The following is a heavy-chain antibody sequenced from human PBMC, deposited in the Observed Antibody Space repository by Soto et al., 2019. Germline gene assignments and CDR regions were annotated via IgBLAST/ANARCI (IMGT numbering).Heavy chain of an antibody. CDR2: INPSGGST. V-gene: IGHV1-46*01. CDR3: ARDILNYYDSSGYFDY. D-gene: IGHD3-22*01. Sequence: RASVKVSCKASGYTFTSYYMHWVRQAPGQGLEWMGIINPSGGSTSYAQKFQGRVTMTRDTSTSTVYMELSSLRSEDTAVYYCARDILNYYDSSGYFDYWGQGTLVTVSS. CDR1: GYTFTSYY. J-gene: IGHJ4*02.